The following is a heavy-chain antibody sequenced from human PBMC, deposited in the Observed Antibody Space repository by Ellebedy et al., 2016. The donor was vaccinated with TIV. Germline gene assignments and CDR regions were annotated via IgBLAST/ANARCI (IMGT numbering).Heavy chain of an antibody. D-gene: IGHD1-26*01. J-gene: IGHJ4*02. V-gene: IGHV3-48*04. CDR2: ISSSSSTI. Sequence: GGSLRLSCAASGFTFSSYSMNWVRQAPGKGLEWVSYISSSSSTIYYADSVKGRFTISRDNAKNTLYLQMNSLRAEDTAVYYCARPLYSGSYYCDYFDYWGQGTLVTVSS. CDR3: ARPLYSGSYYCDYFDY. CDR1: GFTFSSYS.